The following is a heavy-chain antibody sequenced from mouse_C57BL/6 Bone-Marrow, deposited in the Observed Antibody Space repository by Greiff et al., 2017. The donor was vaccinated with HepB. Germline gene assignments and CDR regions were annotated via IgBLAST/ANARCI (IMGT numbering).Heavy chain of an antibody. J-gene: IGHJ4*01. CDR2: INYDGSST. D-gene: IGHD2-2*01. V-gene: IGHV5-16*01. CDR1: GFTFSDYY. Sequence: EVQVVESEGGLVQPGSSMKLSCTASGFTFSDYYMAWVRQVPEKGLEWVANINYDGSSTYYLDSLKSRFIISRDNAKNILYLQMSSLKSEDTATYYCARTGRGYDAAMDYWGQGTSVTVSS. CDR3: ARTGRGYDAAMDY.